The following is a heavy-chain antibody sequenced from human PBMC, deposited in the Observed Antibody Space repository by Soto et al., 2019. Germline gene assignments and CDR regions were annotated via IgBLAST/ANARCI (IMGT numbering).Heavy chain of an antibody. V-gene: IGHV2-5*02. Sequence: QITLKESGPSLLRPTQTLTLTCTYSGFSISSSGVGVGWVRQPPGKSLEWLTFIYWADDKLNNLSLKTRLTITKDTSKDQVVLTMTNREPADTATYYCARIVVAGITYFDSWGQGTLVIVSS. CDR2: IYWADDK. CDR3: ARIVVAGITYFDS. CDR1: GFSISSSGVG. D-gene: IGHD6-19*01. J-gene: IGHJ4*02.